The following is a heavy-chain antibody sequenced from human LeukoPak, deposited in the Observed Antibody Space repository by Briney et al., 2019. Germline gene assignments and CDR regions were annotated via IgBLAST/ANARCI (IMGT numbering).Heavy chain of an antibody. V-gene: IGHV4-34*01. J-gene: IGHJ3*02. CDR2: INHSGST. CDR1: GGSFSGYY. Sequence: SETLSLTCAVYGGSFSGYYWSWIRQPPVKGLEWIGEINHSGSTNYNPSLKSRVTISVDTSKNQFSLKLSSVTAADTAVYYCARGVSVSIKAGADAFDIWGQGTMVTVSS. CDR3: ARGVSVSIKAGADAFDI. D-gene: IGHD3-16*02.